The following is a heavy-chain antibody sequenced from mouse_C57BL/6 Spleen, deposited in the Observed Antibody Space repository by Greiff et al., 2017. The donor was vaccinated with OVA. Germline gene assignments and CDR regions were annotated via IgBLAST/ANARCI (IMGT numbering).Heavy chain of an antibody. Sequence: EVQVVESGGGLVQPGGSLSLSCAASGFTFTDYYMSWVRQPPGKALEWLGFIRNKANGYTTEYSASVKGRFTISRDNSQSILYLQMNALRAEDSATYYCARSSYYYYGSSYDYWGQGTTLTVSS. CDR2: IRNKANGYTT. J-gene: IGHJ2*01. D-gene: IGHD1-1*01. CDR1: GFTFTDYY. V-gene: IGHV7-3*01. CDR3: ARSSYYYYGSSYDY.